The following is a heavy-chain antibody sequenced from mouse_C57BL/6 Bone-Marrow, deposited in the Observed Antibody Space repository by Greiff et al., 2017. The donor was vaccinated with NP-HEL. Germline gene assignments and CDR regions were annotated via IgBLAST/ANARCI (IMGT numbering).Heavy chain of an antibody. CDR3: ASDGYWYFDV. V-gene: IGHV5-6*01. CDR2: ISSGGSYT. D-gene: IGHD1-1*01. J-gene: IGHJ1*03. CDR1: GFTFSSYG. Sequence: EVKLVESGGDLVKPGGSLKLSCAASGFTFSSYGMSWVRQTPDKRLEWVATISSGGSYTYYPDSVKGRFTISRDNAKNTLYLQMSSLKSEDTAMYYCASDGYWYFDVWGTGTTVTVSS.